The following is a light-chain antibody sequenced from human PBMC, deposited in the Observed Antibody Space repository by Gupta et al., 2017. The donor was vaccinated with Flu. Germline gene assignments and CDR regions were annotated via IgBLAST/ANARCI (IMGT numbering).Light chain of an antibody. CDR2: AAS. Sequence: DIQITQSPSSLSASLGDRVTITCRASQTISVYLNWYQQKPGKAPKFLMYAASSLQSGVPSRFSGSGSGTDFTLTISNLQPEDFATYYCQQSYSTLYTFGQGTKLEIK. CDR3: QQSYSTLYT. CDR1: QTISVY. J-gene: IGKJ2*01. V-gene: IGKV1-39*01.